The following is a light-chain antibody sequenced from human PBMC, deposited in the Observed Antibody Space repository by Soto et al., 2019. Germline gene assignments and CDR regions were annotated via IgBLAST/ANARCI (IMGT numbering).Light chain of an antibody. Sequence: QSVLTQPPSASGSPGQSVTISCTGTSSDVGGYNYVSWYQQYPGKAPKLIIYEVYKRPSGVPDRFSGSKSGNTAALTVSGLQAEDEADYYCSSYVGTNSYVFGTGNKVTVL. CDR1: SSDVGGYNY. V-gene: IGLV2-8*01. CDR3: SSYVGTNSYV. CDR2: EVY. J-gene: IGLJ1*01.